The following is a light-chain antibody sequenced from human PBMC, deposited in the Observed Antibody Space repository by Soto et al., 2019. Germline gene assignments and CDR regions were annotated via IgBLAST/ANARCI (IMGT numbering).Light chain of an antibody. CDR2: GAS. V-gene: IGKV3-15*01. J-gene: IGKJ2*01. CDR3: QQYNNWPPYT. Sequence: EIVMTQSPATLSVSPGERATLSCRASQSVSSNLAWYQQKPGQAPRLLIYGASTRATGIPARFSCSGSGTEFTLTISSLQSEDFAVYDCQQYNNWPPYTFGQGTKLEIK. CDR1: QSVSSN.